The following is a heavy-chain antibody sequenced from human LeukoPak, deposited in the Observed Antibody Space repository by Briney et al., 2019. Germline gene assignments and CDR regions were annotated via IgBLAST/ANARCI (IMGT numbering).Heavy chain of an antibody. J-gene: IGHJ4*02. CDR2: IYDSGTT. CDR3: ARQRYTSSWYNHYFDY. Sequence: SETLSLTCTVSGGSFGNYYWSWIRQPPGKGLEWIGYIYDSGTTNYNPSLKSRVTISVDTATNQFSLKLRSVTAADTAVYYCARQRYTSSWYNHYFDYWGQGTLVTVSS. V-gene: IGHV4-59*08. CDR1: GGSFGNYY. D-gene: IGHD6-13*01.